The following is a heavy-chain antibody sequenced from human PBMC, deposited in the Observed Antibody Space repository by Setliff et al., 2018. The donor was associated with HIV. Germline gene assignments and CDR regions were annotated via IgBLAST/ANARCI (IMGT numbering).Heavy chain of an antibody. CDR1: GGSIFSHY. D-gene: IGHD5-18*01. Sequence: PSETLSLTCTVSGGSIFSHYWSWIRQPPGKGLEWIGYIYYSGSTNYNPSLKSRVTISVDTSKNQFSLKLSSVTAADTAVYYCAGTGGYSYGFFDSWGQGALVTVSS. J-gene: IGHJ4*02. V-gene: IGHV4-59*11. CDR3: AGTGGYSYGFFDS. CDR2: IYYSGST.